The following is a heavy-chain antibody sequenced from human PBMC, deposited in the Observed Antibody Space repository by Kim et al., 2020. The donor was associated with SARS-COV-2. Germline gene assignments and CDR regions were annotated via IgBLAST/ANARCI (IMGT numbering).Heavy chain of an antibody. CDR3: TRGLNGGNSGYFQH. Sequence: GGSLRLSCAASGFTFSDLYMDWVRQAPGKGLEWVGRSRNKANSYTTEYAASVKGRFTISRDDSKNSLYLLMNSLKTEDTAVYYCTRGLNGGNSGYFQHWGPGTLVTVSS. D-gene: IGHD2-21*02. CDR2: SRNKANSYTT. J-gene: IGHJ1*01. V-gene: IGHV3-72*01. CDR1: GFTFSDLY.